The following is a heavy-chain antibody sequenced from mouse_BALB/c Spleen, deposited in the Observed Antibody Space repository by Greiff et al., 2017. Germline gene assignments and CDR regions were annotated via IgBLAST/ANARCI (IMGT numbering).Heavy chain of an antibody. CDR2: ISDGGSYT. J-gene: IGHJ4*01. CDR1: GFTFSDYY. V-gene: IGHV5-4*02. Sequence: EVQLVESGGGLVKPGGSLKLSCAASGFTFSDYYMYWVRQTPEKRLEWVATISDGGSYTYYPDSVKGRFTISRDNAKNNLYLQMSSLKSEDTAMYDCARGKYGSYDAMDGWGEGTSGT. D-gene: IGHD2-10*02. CDR3: ARGKYGSYDAMDG.